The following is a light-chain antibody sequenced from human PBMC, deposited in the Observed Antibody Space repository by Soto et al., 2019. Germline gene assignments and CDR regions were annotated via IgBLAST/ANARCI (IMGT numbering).Light chain of an antibody. CDR1: QSISAW. CDR3: LQYNSYSGT. Sequence: DIQMTQYPSTLSASVGDRVTITCRASQSISAWLAWYQQKPGKVPKLLIYRASTLESGVPSRFSGSGSGTEFTLTISSLQPDDFATYYCLQYNSYSGTFGQGTKV. CDR2: RAS. J-gene: IGKJ1*01. V-gene: IGKV1-5*03.